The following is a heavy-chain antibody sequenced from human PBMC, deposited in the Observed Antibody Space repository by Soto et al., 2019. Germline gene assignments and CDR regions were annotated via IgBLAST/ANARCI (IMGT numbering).Heavy chain of an antibody. CDR3: ARGKYSSSWYRTGFDY. CDR2: INHSGST. CDR1: GGSFSGYY. V-gene: IGHV4-34*01. Sequence: SETLSLTCAVYGGSFSGYYWSWIRQPPGKGLEWIGEINHSGSTNYNPSLKSRVTISVDTSKNQFSLKLSSVTAADTAVYYCARGKYSSSWYRTGFDYWGQGTLVTVSS. D-gene: IGHD6-13*01. J-gene: IGHJ4*02.